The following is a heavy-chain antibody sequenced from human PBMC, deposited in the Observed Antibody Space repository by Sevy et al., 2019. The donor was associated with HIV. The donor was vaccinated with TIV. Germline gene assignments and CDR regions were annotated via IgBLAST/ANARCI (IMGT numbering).Heavy chain of an antibody. CDR1: GFTLSDYY. Sequence: GGSLRLSCAASGFTLSDYYMSWIRQAPGKGLEWVSYISGSDNTKYYADSVKVRFTISRDNAKNSLYLQMNSLRAEDTAVYYCARDHVKDGDLGDYYYFAMDVWGQGTTVTVSS. D-gene: IGHD4-17*01. J-gene: IGHJ6*02. V-gene: IGHV3-11*01. CDR3: ARDHVKDGDLGDYYYFAMDV. CDR2: ISGSDNTK.